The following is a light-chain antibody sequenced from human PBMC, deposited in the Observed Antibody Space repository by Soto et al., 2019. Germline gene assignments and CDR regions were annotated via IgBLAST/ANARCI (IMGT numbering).Light chain of an antibody. CDR1: QSIFYSSNNKNY. Sequence: DIVMTQSPDSLAVSLGERATINCKSSQSIFYSSNNKNYLAWYQQKPGHPPKLLIYWASTRESGVPDRFSGSGSGTDFTLPISSLQAEDVAVYYCQQYYETTPYTFGQGTKLEIK. CDR3: QQYYETTPYT. V-gene: IGKV4-1*01. CDR2: WAS. J-gene: IGKJ2*01.